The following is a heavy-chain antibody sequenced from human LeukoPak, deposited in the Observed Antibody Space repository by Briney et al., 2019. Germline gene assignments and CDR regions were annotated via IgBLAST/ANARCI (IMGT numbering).Heavy chain of an antibody. CDR3: ARDGSSWYGGSWFDL. Sequence: ASVTVSFKASGYTFTIYAMNWVRQAPGQGLEWMGWINTNTGNPTYDQGFTGRVVFSLDTSVSTAYLQISSLKAEDTAVYYCARDGSSWYGGSWFDLWGQGTLVTVSS. J-gene: IGHJ5*02. D-gene: IGHD6-13*01. V-gene: IGHV7-4-1*02. CDR2: INTNTGNP. CDR1: GYTFTIYA.